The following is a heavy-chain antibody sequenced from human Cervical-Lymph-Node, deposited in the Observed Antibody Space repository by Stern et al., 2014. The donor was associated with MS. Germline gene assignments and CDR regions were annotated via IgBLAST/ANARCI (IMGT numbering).Heavy chain of an antibody. D-gene: IGHD6-6*01. CDR2: ITNEGSRT. V-gene: IGHV3-74*02. Sequence: VQLVESGGGLVRPGGSLRLSCAASGFAFSRYWMHWVRQAPGKGLVWVSRITNEGSRTHYADSVRGRFTISRDNARNTLYLEMDSLRAEDTAVYYCASELVLPSAAQYYGMDVWGPGTTVTVS. CDR3: ASELVLPSAAQYYGMDV. CDR1: GFAFSRYW. J-gene: IGHJ6*02.